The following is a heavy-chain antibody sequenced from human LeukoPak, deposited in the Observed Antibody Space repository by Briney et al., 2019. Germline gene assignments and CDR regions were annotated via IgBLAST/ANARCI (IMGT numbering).Heavy chain of an antibody. D-gene: IGHD3-10*01. CDR3: AREGPGNAFDI. V-gene: IGHV4-39*07. J-gene: IGHJ3*02. CDR1: GGSISSSSYY. Sequence: SETLSLTCTVSGGSISSSSYYWGWIRQPPGKGLEWIGSIYHSGSTYYNPSLKSRVTISVDTSKNQFSLKLSSVTAADTAVYYCAREGPGNAFDIWGQGTMVTVSS. CDR2: IYHSGST.